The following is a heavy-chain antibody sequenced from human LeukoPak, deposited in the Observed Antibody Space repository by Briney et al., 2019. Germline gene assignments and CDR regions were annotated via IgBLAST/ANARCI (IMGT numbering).Heavy chain of an antibody. CDR2: IYHSGST. J-gene: IGHJ4*02. CDR3: AREVGRGLFDY. V-gene: IGHV4-4*02. CDR1: GGSINSSNW. Sequence: SGTLSLTCAVSGGSINSSNWWSWVRQPPGKGLGWIGEIYHSGSTKCNPSLKSRVTISVDKSKNQFSLKLNSVTAADTAVYYCAREVGRGLFDYWGQGTLVTVSS. D-gene: IGHD1-26*01.